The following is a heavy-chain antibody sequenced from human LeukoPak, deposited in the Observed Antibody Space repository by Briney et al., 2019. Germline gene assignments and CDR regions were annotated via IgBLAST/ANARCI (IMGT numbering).Heavy chain of an antibody. Sequence: GGSLRLSCAASGFPFSTNDMSWVRQAPGKGLEWVSAISGSASGGTTYEDSVKGRFTISRDNSKGTLYLQMNSLRAEDTAVYYCAKVKTHWYFDNWGRGTLVTVSS. D-gene: IGHD1-1*01. J-gene: IGHJ4*02. CDR2: ISGSASGGT. CDR3: AKVKTHWYFDN. CDR1: GFPFSTND. V-gene: IGHV3-23*01.